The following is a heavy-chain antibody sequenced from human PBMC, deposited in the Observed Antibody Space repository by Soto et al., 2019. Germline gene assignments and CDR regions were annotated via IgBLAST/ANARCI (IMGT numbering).Heavy chain of an antibody. CDR2: ISYTGTT. Sequence: QLQLQESGPGLVKPSETLSLTCSVSFASFTSNNYHWGWIRQPPGKGLEWIGSISYTGTTYYSPSLKGRVAISADTSKKQFALKLDSATAADTAVYYRARLVVVPPVANVWGEGTLVTVSS. V-gene: IGHV4-39*01. CDR3: ARLVVVPPVANV. CDR1: FASFTSNNYH. J-gene: IGHJ4*02. D-gene: IGHD2-15*01.